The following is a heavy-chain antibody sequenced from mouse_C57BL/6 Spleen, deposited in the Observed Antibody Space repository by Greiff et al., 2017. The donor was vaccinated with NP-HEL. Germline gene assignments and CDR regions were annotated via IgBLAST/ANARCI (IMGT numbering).Heavy chain of an antibody. CDR2: INPNNGGT. CDR1: GYTFTDYN. J-gene: IGHJ3*01. V-gene: IGHV1-22*01. CDR3: AIYSKRFAY. Sequence: EVKLMESGPELVKPGASVKMSCKASGYTFTDYNMHWVKQSHGKSLEWIGYINPNNGGTSYNQKFKGKATLTVNKSSSTAYMELRSLTSEDSAVYYCAIYSKRFAYWGQGTLVTVSA. D-gene: IGHD2-5*01.